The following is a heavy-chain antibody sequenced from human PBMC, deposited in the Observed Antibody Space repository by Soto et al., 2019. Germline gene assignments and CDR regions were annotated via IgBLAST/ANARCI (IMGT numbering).Heavy chain of an antibody. Sequence: PGGSLRLSCAASGFTFSSYSMNWVRQAPGKGLEWVSYISSSSSTIYYADSVKGRSTISRDNAKNSLYLQMNSLRDEDTAVYYCAREGLRYFDWLLFTETQGNWGQGTLVTVSS. V-gene: IGHV3-48*02. CDR3: AREGLRYFDWLLFTETQGN. J-gene: IGHJ4*02. D-gene: IGHD3-9*01. CDR1: GFTFSSYS. CDR2: ISSSSSTI.